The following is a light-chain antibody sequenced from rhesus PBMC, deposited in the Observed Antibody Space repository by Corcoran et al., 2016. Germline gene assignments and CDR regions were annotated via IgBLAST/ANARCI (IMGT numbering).Light chain of an antibody. J-gene: IGKJ3*01. CDR1: ENVNNY. CDR2: AAS. Sequence: DIQMTQSPSSLSASVGDRVTITCRASENVNNYLHWYQQKQGKAPKLLIYAASILQSGVPLRFSGSGSGTDYTFTISRLQPEDVATYYCQHSYGTPFTFGPGTKLDIK. CDR3: QHSYGTPFT. V-gene: IGKV1-74*01.